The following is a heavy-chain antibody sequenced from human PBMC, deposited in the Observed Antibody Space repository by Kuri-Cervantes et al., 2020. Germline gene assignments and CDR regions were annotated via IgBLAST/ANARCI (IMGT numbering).Heavy chain of an antibody. D-gene: IGHD6-13*01. CDR1: GGSFSGYY. J-gene: IGHJ5*02. Sequence: SETLSLTCAVYGGSFSGYYWSWIRQPPGKGLEWIGEINHSGSTNYNPSLKSRVTISVDTSKNQSSLKLNSVTAADTTFYYCARLAAAGKLSWFDPWGQGTLVTVSS. CDR3: ARLAAAGKLSWFDP. V-gene: IGHV4-34*01. CDR2: INHSGST.